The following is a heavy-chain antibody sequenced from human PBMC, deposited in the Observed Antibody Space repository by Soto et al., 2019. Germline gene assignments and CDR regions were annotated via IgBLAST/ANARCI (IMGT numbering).Heavy chain of an antibody. D-gene: IGHD5-12*01. CDR2: ISGSGGST. CDR1: GLTLTTYA. V-gene: IGHV3-23*01. J-gene: IGHJ4*02. CDR3: AKESGYSFDF. Sequence: GGSLRLSCEASGLTLTTYAMSWVRQSPGKGLDWVSGISGSGGSTYYADSVKGRFTISRDNSKNTLYLQMNTLRPEDTAVYYCAKESGYSFDFWGLGTLVTV.